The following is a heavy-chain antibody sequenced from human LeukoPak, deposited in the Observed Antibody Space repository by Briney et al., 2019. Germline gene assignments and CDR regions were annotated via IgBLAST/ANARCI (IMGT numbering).Heavy chain of an antibody. CDR1: GFTFRSYE. CDR3: AKVLESHTDY. J-gene: IGHJ4*02. CDR2: IRSSVSTI. D-gene: IGHD2/OR15-2a*01. Sequence: RGSLRLSCAAPGFTFRSYEMNWVRQAPGKGREWITYIRSSVSTIYYADSVKGRFTISRDNSKNTLYMQMNSLRAEDTAIYYCAKVLESHTDYWGQGTLVTVSS. V-gene: IGHV3-48*03.